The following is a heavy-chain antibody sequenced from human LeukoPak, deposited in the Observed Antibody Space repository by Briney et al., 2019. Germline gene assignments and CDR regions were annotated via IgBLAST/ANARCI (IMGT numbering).Heavy chain of an antibody. Sequence: NSSETLSLTCSISGYSISSGYYWGWIRQPPGKGLEWIGSIYHSGSTYYNPSLKSRVTISVDTSKNQFSLKLSSVTAADTAVYYCARDGVVYSSSWYSPAPPQVWGQGTLVTVSS. CDR2: IYHSGST. CDR3: ARDGVVYSSSWYSPAPPQV. D-gene: IGHD6-13*01. J-gene: IGHJ4*02. CDR1: GYSISSGYY. V-gene: IGHV4-38-2*02.